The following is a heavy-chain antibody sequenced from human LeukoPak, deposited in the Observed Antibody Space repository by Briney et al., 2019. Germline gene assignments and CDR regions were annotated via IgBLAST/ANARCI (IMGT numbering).Heavy chain of an antibody. Sequence: PSETLSLTCTVSGGSISSSSYYWGWIRQPPGKGLEWIGSIYYSGSTYYNPSLKSRVTISVDTSKNQFSLKLSSVTAADTAVYYCARASQPFYYYGSGSYSLSAGFDPWGQGTLVTVSS. CDR1: GGSISSSSYY. V-gene: IGHV4-39*07. CDR2: IYYSGST. CDR3: ARASQPFYYYGSGSYSLSAGFDP. J-gene: IGHJ5*02. D-gene: IGHD3-10*01.